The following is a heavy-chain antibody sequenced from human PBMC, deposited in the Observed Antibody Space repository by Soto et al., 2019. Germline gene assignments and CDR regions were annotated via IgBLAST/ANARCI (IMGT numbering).Heavy chain of an antibody. CDR1: GFTFNTYS. CDR2: ISSSASDI. J-gene: IGHJ4*02. V-gene: IGHV3-21*04. D-gene: IGHD3-3*01. Sequence: EVQLVESGEGLVEPGGSLRLSCVGSGFTFNTYSMSWVRQAPGKGLEWVSSISSSASDITYAGSVKGRFTISRDNAKNSVFLQMNSLRAEDSAIYYCARGSDFWSGFRYYDFWGQGTLVTVAS. CDR3: ARGSDFWSGFRYYDF.